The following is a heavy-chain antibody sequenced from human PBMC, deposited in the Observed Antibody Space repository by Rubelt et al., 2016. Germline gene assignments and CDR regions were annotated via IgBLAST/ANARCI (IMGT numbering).Heavy chain of an antibody. CDR3: ARGDPDRGSRTVTLDY. Sequence: ESGPGLVKPSETLSLTCTVSGGSISSYYWSWIRQPAGKGLEWIGRIYTSGSTNYNPSLKSRVTMSVGTSKNQFSLKLSSVTAADTAVYYCARGDPDRGSRTVTLDYWGQGTLVTVSS. CDR2: IYTSGST. CDR1: GGSISSYY. V-gene: IGHV4-4*07. D-gene: IGHD4-17*01. J-gene: IGHJ4*02.